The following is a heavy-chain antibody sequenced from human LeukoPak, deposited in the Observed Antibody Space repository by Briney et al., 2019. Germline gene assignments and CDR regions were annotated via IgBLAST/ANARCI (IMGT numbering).Heavy chain of an antibody. Sequence: GGSLRLSCAASGFTFSSYGMHWVRQAPGKGLEWVAVIWYDGSKKYYADSVKGRFTVSRDNSKNTMYLQMNTLRAEDTAVYYCAKDGGNRGGVDYWGQGTLVVVSS. CDR1: GFTFSSYG. J-gene: IGHJ4*02. CDR2: IWYDGSKK. CDR3: AKDGGNRGGVDY. V-gene: IGHV3-33*06. D-gene: IGHD3-16*01.